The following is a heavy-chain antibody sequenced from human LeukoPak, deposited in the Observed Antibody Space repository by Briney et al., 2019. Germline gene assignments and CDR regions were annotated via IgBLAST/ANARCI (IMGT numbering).Heavy chain of an antibody. D-gene: IGHD6-19*01. CDR2: ISAYNGNT. Sequence: ASVKVSCKASGYTFNTFVISWVRQAPGQGLEWMGWISAYNGNTNYTQKLQGRVTMTTDTSTSTAYMELRSLRSDDTAVYYCARDQALGYGWPTVLAIDIWGQGTMVTVPS. CDR3: ARDQALGYGWPTVLAIDI. J-gene: IGHJ3*02. CDR1: GYTFNTFV. V-gene: IGHV1-18*01.